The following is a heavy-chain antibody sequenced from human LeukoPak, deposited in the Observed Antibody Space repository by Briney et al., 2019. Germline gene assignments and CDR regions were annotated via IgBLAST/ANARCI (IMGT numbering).Heavy chain of an antibody. D-gene: IGHD3-10*01. V-gene: IGHV3-43*02. CDR3: ASRITMVRGAPGAFDI. CDR1: GFTFDDYD. J-gene: IGHJ3*02. Sequence: GGSLRLSCAASGFTFDDYDMHWVRQAPGKGLEWVSLISGDGGSTYYADSVKGRFTISRDNSKNSLYLQMNSLRTEDTALYYCASRITMVRGAPGAFDIWGQGTMVTVSS. CDR2: ISGDGGST.